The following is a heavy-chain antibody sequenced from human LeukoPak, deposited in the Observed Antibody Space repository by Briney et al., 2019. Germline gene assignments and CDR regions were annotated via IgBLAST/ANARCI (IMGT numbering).Heavy chain of an antibody. D-gene: IGHD6-13*01. CDR1: GGSISSSSYY. V-gene: IGHV4-39*07. Sequence: PSETLSLTCTVSGGSISSSSYYWSWIRQPPGKGLEWIGEINHSGSTNYNPSLKSRVTISVDTSKNQFSLKLSSVTAADTAVYYCARGRAGIYSSSWSRPFDYWGQGTLVTVSS. J-gene: IGHJ4*02. CDR3: ARGRAGIYSSSWSRPFDY. CDR2: INHSGST.